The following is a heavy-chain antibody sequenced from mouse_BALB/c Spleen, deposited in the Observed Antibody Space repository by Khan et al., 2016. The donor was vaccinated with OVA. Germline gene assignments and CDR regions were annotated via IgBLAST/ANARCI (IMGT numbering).Heavy chain of an antibody. CDR1: GYTLTSYW. CDR3: ARLLMSFDY. J-gene: IGHJ2*01. Sequence: QVQLEEAGAELVNPGASVNLSCKASGYTLTSYWMHWVKQRPGQGLEWMGEINPSNGRTNYNEKFKSKATLTVDKSSRTADMQLSSPTSEDSAVYYWARLLMSFDYWGQGTTLTVSS. D-gene: IGHD2-1*01. CDR2: INPSNGRT. V-gene: IGHV1S81*02.